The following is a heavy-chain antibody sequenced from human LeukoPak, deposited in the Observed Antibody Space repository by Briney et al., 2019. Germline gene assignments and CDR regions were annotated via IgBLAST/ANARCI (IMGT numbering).Heavy chain of an antibody. CDR3: ARDNSGWYFFDY. CDR1: GFTFSSYS. D-gene: IGHD6-19*01. CDR2: ISSSSSYI. Sequence: GGSLRLSCAASGFTFSSYSMNWVRQAPGKGLEWVSSISSSSSYIYYADSVKGRFTISRDNAKNSLYLQMNSLRAEDTAMYYCARDNSGWYFFDYWGQGALVTVSS. V-gene: IGHV3-21*01. J-gene: IGHJ4*02.